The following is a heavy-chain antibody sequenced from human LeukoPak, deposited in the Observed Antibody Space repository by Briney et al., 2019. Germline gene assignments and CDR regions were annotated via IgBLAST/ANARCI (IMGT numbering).Heavy chain of an antibody. CDR1: GGTFSSYA. J-gene: IGHJ6*02. Sequence: SVKVSCKASGGTFSSYAISWVRQAPGQGLEWMGGIIPIFGTANYAQKFQGRVTTTADESTSTAYMELSSLRSEDTAVYYCARAPSRVAGKDYYYGMDVWGQGTTVTVSS. V-gene: IGHV1-69*13. D-gene: IGHD6-19*01. CDR2: IIPIFGTA. CDR3: ARAPSRVAGKDYYYGMDV.